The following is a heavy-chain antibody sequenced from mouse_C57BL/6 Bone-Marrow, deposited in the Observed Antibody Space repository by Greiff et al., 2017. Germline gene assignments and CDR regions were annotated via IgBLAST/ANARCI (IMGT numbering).Heavy chain of an antibody. CDR1: GYTFTSYW. J-gene: IGHJ2*01. D-gene: IGHD2-2*01. CDR3: ASSTMVTTTGYYFDY. V-gene: IGHV1-55*01. Sequence: VQLQQSGAELVKPGASVQMSCKASGYTFTSYWITWVKQRPGQGLEWIGDIYPGSGSTNYNEKFKSKATLTVDTSSSTAYMQLSSLTSEDSAVYYCASSTMVTTTGYYFDYWGQGTTLTVSS. CDR2: IYPGSGST.